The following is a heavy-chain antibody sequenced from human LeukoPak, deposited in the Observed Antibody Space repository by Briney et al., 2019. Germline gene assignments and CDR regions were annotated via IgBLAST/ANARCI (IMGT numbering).Heavy chain of an antibody. D-gene: IGHD1-26*01. CDR1: GFTLSRYS. V-gene: IGHV3-64*01. CDR2: ISSNGGSA. CDR3: ARDPPGTYLYNGFDP. Sequence: GGSLRLSCGASGFTLSRYSLQWDRQAPGKGLEYVSTISSNGGSANYANSVKGRFTTSRDNSKNTLYLQMGSLRVDATAVYYCARDPPGTYLYNGFDPWGQGTLVTVSS. J-gene: IGHJ5*02.